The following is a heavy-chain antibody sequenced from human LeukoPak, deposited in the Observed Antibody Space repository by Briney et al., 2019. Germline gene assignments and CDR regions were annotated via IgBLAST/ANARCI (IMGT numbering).Heavy chain of an antibody. V-gene: IGHV4-34*01. J-gene: IGHJ6*03. Sequence: SETLSLTCTFSGGSISSYYWSWIRQPPGKGLEWIGEINRSGSTNYNPSLKSRVTISVDTSKNQFSLKLSSVTAADTAVYYCARRGWFGESPHYYMDVWGKGTTVTISS. CDR1: GGSISSYY. CDR3: ARRGWFGESPHYYMDV. CDR2: INRSGST. D-gene: IGHD3-10*01.